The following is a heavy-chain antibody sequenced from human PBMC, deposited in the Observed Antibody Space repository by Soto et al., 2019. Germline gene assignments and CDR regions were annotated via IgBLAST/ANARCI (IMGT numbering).Heavy chain of an antibody. D-gene: IGHD3-22*01. V-gene: IGHV4-31*03. Sequence: QVQLQESGPGLVKPSQTLSLTCTVSGGSISSGGYYWSWIRQHPGKGLEWSGYIYYSGSTYYNPSLKSRVTISVDTSKNQFSLKLSSVTAADTAVYYCATYDSSDYYSGSPIGWFDPWGQGTLVTVSS. J-gene: IGHJ5*02. CDR2: IYYSGST. CDR1: GGSISSGGYY. CDR3: ATYDSSDYYSGSPIGWFDP.